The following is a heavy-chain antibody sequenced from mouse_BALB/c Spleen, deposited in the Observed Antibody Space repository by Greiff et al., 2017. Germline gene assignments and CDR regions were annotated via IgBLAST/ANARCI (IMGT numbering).Heavy chain of an antibody. CDR2: ISSGGSYT. CDR3: ARHGGTRYFDV. Sequence: EVKVVESGGGLVKPGGSLKLSCAASGFTFSSYAMSWVRQTPEKRLEWVATISSGGSYTYYPDSVKGRFTISRDNAKNTLYLQMSSLRSEDTAMYYCARHGGTRYFDVWGAGTTVTVSS. CDR1: GFTFSSYA. J-gene: IGHJ1*01. V-gene: IGHV5-9-3*01. D-gene: IGHD3-3*01.